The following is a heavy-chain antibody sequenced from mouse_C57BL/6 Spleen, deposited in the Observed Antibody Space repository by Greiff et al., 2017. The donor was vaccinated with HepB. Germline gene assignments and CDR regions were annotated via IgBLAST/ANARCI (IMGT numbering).Heavy chain of an antibody. J-gene: IGHJ2*01. V-gene: IGHV1-15*01. CDR2: IDPETGGT. CDR1: GYTFTDYE. D-gene: IGHD2-2*01. CDR3: TRWLRGVYYFDY. Sequence: VQLQQSGAELVRPGASVTLSCKASGYTFTDYEMHWVKQTPVHGLEWIGAIDPETGGTAYNQKFKGKAILTADKSSSTAYMELRSLTSEDSAVYYCTRWLRGVYYFDYWGQGTTLTVSS.